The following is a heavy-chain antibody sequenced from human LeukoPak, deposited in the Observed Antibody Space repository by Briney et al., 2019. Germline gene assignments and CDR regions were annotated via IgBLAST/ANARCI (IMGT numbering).Heavy chain of an antibody. Sequence: SETLSLTCAVYGGSFSGYYRSWIRQPPGKGLEWIGEINHSGSTNYNPSLKSRVTISVDTSKNQFSLKLSSVTAADTAVYYCARGYPILLWFGEPRGNWFDPWGQGTLVTVSS. V-gene: IGHV4-34*01. D-gene: IGHD3-10*01. CDR3: ARGYPILLWFGEPRGNWFDP. J-gene: IGHJ5*02. CDR2: INHSGST. CDR1: GGSFSGYY.